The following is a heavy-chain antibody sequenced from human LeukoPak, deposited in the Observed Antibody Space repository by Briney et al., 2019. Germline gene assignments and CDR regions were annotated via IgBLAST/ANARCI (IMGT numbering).Heavy chain of an antibody. CDR3: MRDIGPYSSGWLRDAFDV. Sequence: PGGSLRLSCAASGFTFSSYEMNWVRQAPGKGLEWVSYISSSDDIIYSDSVKGRVNISRDNAKNTPYLQMKSMRAEATAVYSFMRDIGPYSSGWLRDAFDVWREGTTVTVSS. J-gene: IGHJ3*01. CDR2: ISSSDDII. D-gene: IGHD6-19*01. CDR1: GFTFSSYE. V-gene: IGHV3-48*03.